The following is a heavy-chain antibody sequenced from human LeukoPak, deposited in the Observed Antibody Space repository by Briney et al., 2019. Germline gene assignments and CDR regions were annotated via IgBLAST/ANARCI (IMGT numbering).Heavy chain of an antibody. Sequence: GGSLRLSCAASGFTFSDYIMNWVRQAPRKGLEWVSYISSSSNYIYYADSVKDRFTISRDNAKNSLYLQMNSLRAEDTAVYYCARECMDTTMVDAFDIWGQGTMVTVSS. D-gene: IGHD5-18*01. CDR3: ARECMDTTMVDAFDI. CDR2: ISSSSNYI. V-gene: IGHV3-21*01. CDR1: GFTFSDYI. J-gene: IGHJ3*02.